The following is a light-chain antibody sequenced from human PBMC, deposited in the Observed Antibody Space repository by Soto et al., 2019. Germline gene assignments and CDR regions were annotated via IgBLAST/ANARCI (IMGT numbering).Light chain of an antibody. CDR3: TSYTAPRTYV. CDR1: SSNVGGYNY. J-gene: IGLJ1*01. Sequence: QSVLTQPASVSGSPGQSVTISCTGTSSNVGGYNYDSWYQQLPGEAHQLIIYGVTHRPSGVSNRSAGNKSTTTASLTVSGLQGEDEGDYYCTSYTAPRTYVFGTGTKLTVL. V-gene: IGLV2-14*01. CDR2: GVT.